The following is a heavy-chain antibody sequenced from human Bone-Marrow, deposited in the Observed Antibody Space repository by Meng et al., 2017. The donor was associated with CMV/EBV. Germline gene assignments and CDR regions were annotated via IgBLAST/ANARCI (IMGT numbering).Heavy chain of an antibody. V-gene: IGHV1-46*01. CDR1: GYTFTSYY. D-gene: IGHD3-3*01. Sequence: ASVKVSCKASGYTFTSYYMHWVRQAPGQGLEWMGIINPSSGSTSYAQKFQGRVTMTRDTSTSTVYMELSSLRSEDTVVYYCARPYEGGGAGEWFDYYGMDVWGQGTTVTVSS. CDR3: ARPYEGGGAGEWFDYYGMDV. J-gene: IGHJ6*02. CDR2: INPSSGST.